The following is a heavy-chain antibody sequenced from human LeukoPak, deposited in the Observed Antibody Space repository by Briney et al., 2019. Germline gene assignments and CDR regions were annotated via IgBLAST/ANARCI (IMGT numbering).Heavy chain of an antibody. J-gene: IGHJ3*02. CDR1: GFTFSSYA. D-gene: IGHD1-26*01. Sequence: GGSLRLSCAASGFTFSSYAMNWVRQAPGKGLEWVSYISSSGSTIYYADSVKGRFTISRDNAKHSLYRQMNSLRAEDTAVYYCARATVGATGDAFDIWGQGTMVSVSS. CDR3: ARATVGATGDAFDI. V-gene: IGHV3-48*03. CDR2: ISSSGSTI.